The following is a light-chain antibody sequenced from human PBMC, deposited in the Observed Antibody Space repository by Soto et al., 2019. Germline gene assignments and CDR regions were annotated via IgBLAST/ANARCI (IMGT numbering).Light chain of an antibody. CDR3: QQRHMWPIT. CDR1: QSFRGL. J-gene: IGKJ5*01. CDR2: DAY. V-gene: IGKV3-11*01. Sequence: EVVLPQSPVTLSLSPGERATLSCRASQSFRGLLAWYQQMPGQAPRLLIYDAYNRATGIPPRFSGSGSGTDFTLTISSLEPEDSAVYYCQQRHMWPITFGQGTRLEIK.